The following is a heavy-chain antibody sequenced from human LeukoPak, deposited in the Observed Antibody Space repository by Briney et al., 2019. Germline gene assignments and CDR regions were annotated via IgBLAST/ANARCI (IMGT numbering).Heavy chain of an antibody. D-gene: IGHD2-15*01. J-gene: IGHJ4*02. CDR3: AKSGLTEAHCRGGSCYSSDFDY. V-gene: IGHV3-11*03. Sequence: GGSLRLSCAASGFTFSDYYMSWIRQAPGKGLEWVSYISSSSSYTNYADSVKGRFTISRDNAKNSLYLQMNSLRAEDTAVYYCAKSGLTEAHCRGGSCYSSDFDYWGQGTLVTVSS. CDR1: GFTFSDYY. CDR2: ISSSSSYT.